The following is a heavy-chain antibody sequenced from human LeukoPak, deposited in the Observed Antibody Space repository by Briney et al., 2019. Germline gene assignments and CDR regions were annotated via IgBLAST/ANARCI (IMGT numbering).Heavy chain of an antibody. CDR1: GGSISSYY. CDR3: VRHRTGTTADY. D-gene: IGHD1-7*01. V-gene: IGHV4-59*08. J-gene: IGHJ4*02. Sequence: SETLSLTCTVSGGSISSYYLSWIRRPPGKGLEWIGYIYYSGSTNYNPSLRSRVTISVDTSKNQFSLKLSSVTAADTAVYYCVRHRTGTTADYWGQGTLVTVSS. CDR2: IYYSGST.